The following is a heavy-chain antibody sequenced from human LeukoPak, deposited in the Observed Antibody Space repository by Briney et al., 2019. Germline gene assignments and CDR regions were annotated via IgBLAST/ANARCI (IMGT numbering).Heavy chain of an antibody. V-gene: IGHV3-21*01. CDR3: ARVYCSGGSCSYAFDI. D-gene: IGHD2-15*01. CDR1: GFTFSSYS. Sequence: GGSLRLSCAASGFTFSSYSMNWVRRAPGKGLEWVSSISSSSSYIYYVDSVKGRFTISRDNAKNSLYLQMNSLRAEDTAVYYCARVYCSGGSCSYAFDIWGQGTMVTVSS. J-gene: IGHJ3*02. CDR2: ISSSSSYI.